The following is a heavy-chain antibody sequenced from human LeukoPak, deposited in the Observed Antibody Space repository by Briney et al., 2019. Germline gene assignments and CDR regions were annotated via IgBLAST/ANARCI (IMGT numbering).Heavy chain of an antibody. CDR3: AGGGVVPAARNWFDP. CDR2: IIPILGIA. Sequence: SVKVSCKASGGTFSSYAISWVRQAPGQGLEWMGRIIPILGIANYAQKFQGRVTITADKSTSTAYMERSSLRSEDTAVYYCAGGGVVPAARNWFDPWGQGTLVTVSS. V-gene: IGHV1-69*04. CDR1: GGTFSSYA. D-gene: IGHD2-2*01. J-gene: IGHJ5*02.